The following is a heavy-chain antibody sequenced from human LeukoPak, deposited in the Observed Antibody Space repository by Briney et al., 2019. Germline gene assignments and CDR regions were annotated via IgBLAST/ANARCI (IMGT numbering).Heavy chain of an antibody. V-gene: IGHV1-2*02. CDR3: ARDQVWELLNDYYYYYGMDV. Sequence: GASVKVSCKASGYTFTGYYMHWVRQAPGQGLEWVGWINPNSGGTNYAQKFQGRVTMTRDTSISTAYMELSRLRSDDTAVYYCARDQVWELLNDYYYYYGMDVWGQGTTVTVSS. CDR1: GYTFTGYY. D-gene: IGHD1-26*01. J-gene: IGHJ6*02. CDR2: INPNSGGT.